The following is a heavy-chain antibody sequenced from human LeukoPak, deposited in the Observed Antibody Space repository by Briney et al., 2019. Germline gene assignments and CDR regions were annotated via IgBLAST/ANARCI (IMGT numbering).Heavy chain of an antibody. V-gene: IGHV3-53*01. Sequence: SGGSLRLSCAASGFTVSSNYMTWVRQAPGKGLEWVSIIYSGGSTHCADSVKGRFTISRDNSKNTLYLQMNSLRAEDTAVYYCARGERWTYLDYWGQGTLVTVSS. J-gene: IGHJ4*02. CDR2: IYSGGST. D-gene: IGHD2-15*01. CDR3: ARGERWTYLDY. CDR1: GFTVSSNY.